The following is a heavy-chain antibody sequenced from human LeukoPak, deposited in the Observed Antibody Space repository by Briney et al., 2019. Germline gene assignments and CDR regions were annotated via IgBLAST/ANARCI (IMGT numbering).Heavy chain of an antibody. CDR2: IYPGDSDT. Sequence: GESLKISCKGSGYSFTSYWIGWVRQMPGKGLEWMGIIYPGDSDTRYSPSFQGQVTISADKSISTAYLQWSSLKASDTAMYYCARQVYYGSSGSDAFDIWGQGTMVTVSS. V-gene: IGHV5-51*01. D-gene: IGHD3-22*01. CDR1: GYSFTSYW. CDR3: ARQVYYGSSGSDAFDI. J-gene: IGHJ3*02.